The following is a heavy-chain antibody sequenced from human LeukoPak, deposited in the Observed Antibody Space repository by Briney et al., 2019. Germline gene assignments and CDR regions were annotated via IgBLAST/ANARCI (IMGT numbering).Heavy chain of an antibody. V-gene: IGHV3-48*03. CDR1: GFTFSSYE. D-gene: IGHD3-10*01. J-gene: IGHJ5*02. CDR2: ISSSSTI. Sequence: GGSLRLSCAASGFTFSSYEMNWVRQAPGKGLEWVSYISSSSTIYYADSVKGRFTVSRDNAKNSLYLQMNSLRAEDTAVYYCARDRRALWFGEAWGQGTLVTVSS. CDR3: ARDRRALWFGEA.